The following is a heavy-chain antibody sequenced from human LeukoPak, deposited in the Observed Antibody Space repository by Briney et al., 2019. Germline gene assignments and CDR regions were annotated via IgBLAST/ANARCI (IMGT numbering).Heavy chain of an antibody. CDR2: IYAGGDT. V-gene: IGHV3-66*01. CDR3: ARARDQQGAPRQYFFDS. D-gene: IGHD1-26*01. Sequence: PGGSLRLSCAASGFTVSNNYMSWVRQAPGKGLEWVSMIYAGGDTYYADPVKGRFTISRDSSKNTLYLQMNGLRADDTAVFYCARARDQQGAPRQYFFDSWGQGTLVTVSS. J-gene: IGHJ4*02. CDR1: GFTVSNNY.